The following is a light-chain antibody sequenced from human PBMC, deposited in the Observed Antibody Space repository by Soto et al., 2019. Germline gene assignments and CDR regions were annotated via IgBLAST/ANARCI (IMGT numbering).Light chain of an antibody. J-gene: IGLJ2*01. CDR2: DTD. CDR3: LVSYVGARPV. CDR1: TGPVTRINY. Sequence: QAVVTQESSLTVSPGGTVTLTCGSSTGPVTRINYPFWFQQKPDQVPKTLIYDTDNTHSWTPARFSGSLLGGKAALTLSGAQPEDEADYYCLVSYVGARPVFGGGTKLTVL. V-gene: IGLV7-46*01.